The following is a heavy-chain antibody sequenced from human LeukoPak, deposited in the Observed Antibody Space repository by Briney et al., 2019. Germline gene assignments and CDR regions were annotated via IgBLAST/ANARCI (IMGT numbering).Heavy chain of an antibody. CDR1: GFTFSSYA. D-gene: IGHD4/OR15-4a*01. Sequence: GSLRLSCAASGFTFSSYAMNWIRQPPGKGLEWIGYIYYSGSTNYNPSLKSRVTISVDTSKNQFSLKLSSVTAADTAVYYCARGGKKTMTIRTYYFDYWGQGTLVTVSS. J-gene: IGHJ4*02. V-gene: IGHV4-59*01. CDR3: ARGGKKTMTIRTYYFDY. CDR2: IYYSGST.